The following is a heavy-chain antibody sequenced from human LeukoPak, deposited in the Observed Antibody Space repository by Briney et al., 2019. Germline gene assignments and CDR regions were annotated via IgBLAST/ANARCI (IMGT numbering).Heavy chain of an antibody. J-gene: IGHJ4*02. CDR2: INTDGRRT. CDR1: GFTFSNSW. V-gene: IGHV3-74*01. Sequence: HAGGSLRLSCTASGFTFSNSWMHWVRQAPGKGLVWVSRINTDGRRTDYADSVKGRFTISRDNAKNTLYLEMNSLRDEDTAVYYCGNSGWLWEVLLWGQGTLVTVSS. CDR3: GNSGWLWEVLL. D-gene: IGHD5-18*01.